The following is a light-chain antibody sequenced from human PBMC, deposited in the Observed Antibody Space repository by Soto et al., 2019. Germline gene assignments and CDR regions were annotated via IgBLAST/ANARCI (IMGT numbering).Light chain of an antibody. CDR3: QQRSNWPPIT. V-gene: IGKV3D-20*02. CDR1: QSVTSSY. Sequence: EMVLTQSPGTLSLSPGERVTLSCRASQSVTSSYIAWYQQKSGQAPRLLLYGASSRATGIPDRFRGSGSGTDFTLTISDVQPEDAAVYYCQQRSNWPPITFGQGTRLEI. J-gene: IGKJ5*01. CDR2: GAS.